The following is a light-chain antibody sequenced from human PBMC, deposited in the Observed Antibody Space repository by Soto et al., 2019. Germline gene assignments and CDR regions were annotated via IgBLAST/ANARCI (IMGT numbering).Light chain of an antibody. V-gene: IGKV3-11*01. CDR2: DAS. J-gene: IGKJ5*01. CDR1: QSVSSY. Sequence: EIVLIQSPATLSLSPGERATLSCRASQSVSSYLAWYQQKPGQAPRLLIYDASNRATGIPARFSGSGSGTDFTLTISSLEPEDFALYYCQQRSNWPRSTFGQGTRLEIK. CDR3: QQRSNWPRST.